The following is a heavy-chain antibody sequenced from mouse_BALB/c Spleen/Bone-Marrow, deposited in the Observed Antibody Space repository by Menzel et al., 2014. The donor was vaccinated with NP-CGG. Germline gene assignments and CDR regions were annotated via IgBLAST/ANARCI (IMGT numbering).Heavy chain of an antibody. CDR1: GFSLSTSGMG. D-gene: IGHD4-1*01. J-gene: IGHJ4*01. CDR2: IYWDDDK. V-gene: IGHV8-12*01. CDR3: ARRGTGTGAMDY. Sequence: QVTLKECGPGILQPSQTLSLTCSFSGFSLSTSGMGVSWIRQPSGKGLEWLAYIYWDDDKRYNPSLKSRLTISKDTSRNQVFLKITSVDTADTATYYCARRGTGTGAMDYWGQGTSVTVSS.